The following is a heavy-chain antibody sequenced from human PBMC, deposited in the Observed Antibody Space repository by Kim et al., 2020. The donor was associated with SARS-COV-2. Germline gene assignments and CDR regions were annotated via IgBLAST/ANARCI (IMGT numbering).Heavy chain of an antibody. Sequence: YNPSLKSRLSISLDTSKNQFSLKLTSGTAADTAVYFCAREKSGGSGWFDPWGQGALVTVSS. J-gene: IGHJ5*02. CDR3: AREKSGGSGWFDP. D-gene: IGHD3-10*01. V-gene: IGHV4-31*02.